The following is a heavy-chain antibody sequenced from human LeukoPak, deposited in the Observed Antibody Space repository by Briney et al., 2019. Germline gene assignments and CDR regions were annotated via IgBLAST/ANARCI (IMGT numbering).Heavy chain of an antibody. D-gene: IGHD4-17*01. CDR3: AGDTVTTYAFDI. J-gene: IGHJ3*02. V-gene: IGHV1-69*01. CDR1: GGAFSSYA. CDR2: IIPIFGTA. Sequence: SVKVSCKASGGAFSSYAISWVRQAPGQGLEWMGGIIPIFGTANYAQKFQGRVTITADESTSTAYMELSSLRSEDTAVYYCAGDTVTTYAFDIWGQGTMVTVSS.